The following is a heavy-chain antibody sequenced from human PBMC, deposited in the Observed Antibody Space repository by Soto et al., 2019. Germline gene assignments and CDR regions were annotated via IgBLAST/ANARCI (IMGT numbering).Heavy chain of an antibody. CDR1: GYTFTGYA. D-gene: IGHD1-26*01. Sequence: ASVKVSCKASGYTFTGYAMHWVRQAPGQRLEWMGWINAGNGNTKYSQKFQGRVTITRDTSASTAYMELSSLRSEDTAVYDWARASGSSYLFDPWGQGTLVTVAS. CDR2: INAGNGNT. CDR3: ARASGSSYLFDP. V-gene: IGHV1-3*01. J-gene: IGHJ5*02.